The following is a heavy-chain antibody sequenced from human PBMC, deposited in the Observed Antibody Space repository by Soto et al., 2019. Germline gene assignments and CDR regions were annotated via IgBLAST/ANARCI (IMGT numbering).Heavy chain of an antibody. D-gene: IGHD3-3*01. CDR2: ISGSGSGGST. CDR3: AKAPPTYDFPYYFDS. V-gene: IGHV3-23*01. CDR1: GFTFSDYG. J-gene: IGHJ4*02. Sequence: LRLSCAVSGFTFSDYGMHWVRQAPGKGLEWVSSISGSGSGGSTYYADSVKGRFTISRDNFKDTLFLQMNSLRAEDTAVYYCAKAPPTYDFPYYFDSWGQGTLVTVSS.